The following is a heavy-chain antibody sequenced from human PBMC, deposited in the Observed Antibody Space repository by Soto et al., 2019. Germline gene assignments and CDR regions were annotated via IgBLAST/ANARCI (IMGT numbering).Heavy chain of an antibody. D-gene: IGHD6-13*01. CDR1: GYSFTSYW. Sequence: EVQLVQSGAEVKKPGESLRISCKGSGYSFTSYWISWVRQMLGKGLEWMGRIDPSDSYTNYSPSFQGHVTISADKSISTAYLQWSSLKASDTAMYYCARLQPAAGDNDRTCDYWGQGTLVTVSS. V-gene: IGHV5-10-1*01. J-gene: IGHJ4*02. CDR2: IDPSDSYT. CDR3: ARLQPAAGDNDRTCDY.